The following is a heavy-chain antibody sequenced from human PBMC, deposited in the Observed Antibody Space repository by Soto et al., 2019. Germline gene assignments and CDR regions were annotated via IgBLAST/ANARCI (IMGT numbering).Heavy chain of an antibody. CDR1: GGTFSSYA. D-gene: IGHD3-16*01. CDR2: IIPIFGTA. J-gene: IGHJ6*02. V-gene: IGHV1-69*06. Sequence: QVQLVQSGAEVKKPGSSVKVSCKASGGTFSSYAISWVRQAPGQGLEWMGGIIPIFGTANYAQKFQGRVTITADKSTSTAYMELSSLRSEATAVYYCARLQGEGRGQGAAYYYYGMDVWGQGTTVTVSS. CDR3: ARLQGEGRGQGAAYYYYGMDV.